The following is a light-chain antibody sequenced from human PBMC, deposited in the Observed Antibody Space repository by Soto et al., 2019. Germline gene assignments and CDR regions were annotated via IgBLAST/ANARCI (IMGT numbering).Light chain of an antibody. CDR1: QSLVHSDGNTY. Sequence: DIVMTQTPLSSPVTLGQPASISCRSSQSLVHSDGNTYLSWLHQRPRQPPRLLIYKVSTRFSGVPDRFRGSGAGTDFTLKISRVEAENVGVYYCMHGTPCPTWTFGQGTKVEIK. CDR2: KVS. CDR3: MHGTPCPTWT. J-gene: IGKJ1*01. V-gene: IGKV2-24*01.